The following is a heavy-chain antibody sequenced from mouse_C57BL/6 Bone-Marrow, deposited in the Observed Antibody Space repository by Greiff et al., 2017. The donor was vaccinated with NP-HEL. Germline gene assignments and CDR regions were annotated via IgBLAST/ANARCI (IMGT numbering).Heavy chain of an antibody. D-gene: IGHD2-4*01. Sequence: VQLQQSGAELVRPGASVTLSCKASGYTFTDYEMHWVKQTPVHGLEWIGAIDPETGGTAYNQKFKGKAILTADKSSSTAYMELRSLTSEDSAVYYCTRRGLPLYLDYWGQGTSVTVSS. J-gene: IGHJ4*01. CDR2: IDPETGGT. V-gene: IGHV1-15*01. CDR1: GYTFTDYE. CDR3: TRRGLPLYLDY.